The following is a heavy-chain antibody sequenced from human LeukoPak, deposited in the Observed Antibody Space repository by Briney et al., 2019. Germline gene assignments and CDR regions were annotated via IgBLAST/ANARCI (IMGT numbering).Heavy chain of an antibody. Sequence: SETLSLTCTVSGGSISSYYWSWIRQPAGKGLEWIGRIYTSGSTNYNPSLKSRVTMSVDKSKNQFSLKLSSVTAADTAVYYCASSGSMVQGVIIPLDAFDIWGQGTMVTVSS. CDR2: IYTSGST. J-gene: IGHJ3*02. CDR3: ASSGSMVQGVIIPLDAFDI. D-gene: IGHD3-10*01. V-gene: IGHV4-4*07. CDR1: GGSISSYY.